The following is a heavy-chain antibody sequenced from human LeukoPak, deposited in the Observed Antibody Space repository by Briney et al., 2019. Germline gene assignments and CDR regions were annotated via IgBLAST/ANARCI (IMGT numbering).Heavy chain of an antibody. CDR1: GGSISSGTYY. J-gene: IGHJ4*02. CDR2: IYTSGST. D-gene: IGHD2-21*02. V-gene: IGHV4-61*02. Sequence: SETLSLTCTVSGGSISSGTYYWSWIRQPAGKGLEWIGRIYTSGSTKYNPSLKSRDTISVDASKNQFSLKLSSVTAADTAVYYCAREYCGGDCYSGEFDYWGQGTLVTVSS. CDR3: AREYCGGDCYSGEFDY.